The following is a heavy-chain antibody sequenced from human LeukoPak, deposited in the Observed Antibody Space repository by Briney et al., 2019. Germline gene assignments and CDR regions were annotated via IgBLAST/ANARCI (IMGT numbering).Heavy chain of an antibody. Sequence: GGSLRLSCAASGFTFCIYAMSWVRQAPGEGVECVSAIIGSGGSTYYADSVKGRFTISRDNSKNPLSPQMNSLRAEDTAVYFCAKDRDYYGSGSYRYWGQGTLVTVSS. CDR3: AKDRDYYGSGSYRY. CDR2: IIGSGGST. J-gene: IGHJ4*02. V-gene: IGHV3-23*01. D-gene: IGHD3-10*01. CDR1: GFTFCIYA.